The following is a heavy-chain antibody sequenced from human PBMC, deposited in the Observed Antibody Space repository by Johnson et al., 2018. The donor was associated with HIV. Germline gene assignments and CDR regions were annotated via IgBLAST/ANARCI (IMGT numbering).Heavy chain of an antibody. CDR2: ITTNGDST. CDR3: ARDWYDMSDSRNDGFDI. CDR1: GFTFSTYV. D-gene: IGHD3-22*01. V-gene: IGHV3-64*01. Sequence: VQVVESGGGFVQPGGSLRLSCAASGFTFSTYVMHWVHQAPGKGLEYVSTITTNGDSTYYASSVRGRFTISRDNSENTLYLQMGSLRADDTAVYFCARDWYDMSDSRNDGFDIWGQGTWVTVSS. J-gene: IGHJ3*02.